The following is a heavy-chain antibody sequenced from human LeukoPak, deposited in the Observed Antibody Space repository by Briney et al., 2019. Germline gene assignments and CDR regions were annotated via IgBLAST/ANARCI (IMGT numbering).Heavy chain of an antibody. Sequence: PGGSLRLSCAVSGFTFSSYSMNWVRQAPGKGLEWVAYISSSSSTIYYADSVKGRFTISRDNAKNSLYLQMNSLRAEDTAVYYCARDAEWQQLVHYFDYWGQGTLVTVSS. CDR3: ARDAEWQQLVHYFDY. CDR2: ISSSSSTI. J-gene: IGHJ4*02. D-gene: IGHD6-13*01. V-gene: IGHV3-48*01. CDR1: GFTFSSYS.